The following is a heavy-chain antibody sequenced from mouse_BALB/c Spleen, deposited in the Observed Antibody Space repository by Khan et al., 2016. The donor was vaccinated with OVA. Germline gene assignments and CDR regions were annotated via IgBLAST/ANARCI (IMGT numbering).Heavy chain of an antibody. CDR3: ARAYGYWYFDV. J-gene: IGHJ1*01. D-gene: IGHD1-1*01. CDR1: GYAFSSYW. CDR2: IYPGDGDT. V-gene: IGHV1-80*01. Sequence: QVQLKQSGAELVRPGSSVKISCKASGYAFSSYWLNWVKQRPGQGLEWIGQIYPGDGDTDDNGKFEGKATLTADKSSSTAYMQLSSLTSEDSAVSFCARAYGYWYFDVWGAGTTVTVSS.